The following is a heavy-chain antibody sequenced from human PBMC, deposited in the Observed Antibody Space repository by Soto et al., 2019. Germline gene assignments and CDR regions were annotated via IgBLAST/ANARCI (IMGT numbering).Heavy chain of an antibody. J-gene: IGHJ4*02. Sequence: EVQLVESGGALVQPGGSLRLSCAASGFTFTNYWMTWVRQAPGKGLEWVANIKQDGTEKYYVDSVKGRFTISRDNAKNSLFLQMNSLRAEDMAVFYCARGLRWLDYWGQGTLVTVSS. V-gene: IGHV3-7*04. D-gene: IGHD4-17*01. CDR1: GFTFTNYW. CDR3: ARGLRWLDY. CDR2: IKQDGTEK.